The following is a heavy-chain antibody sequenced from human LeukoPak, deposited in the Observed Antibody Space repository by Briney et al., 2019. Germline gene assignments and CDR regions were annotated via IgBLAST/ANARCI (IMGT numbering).Heavy chain of an antibody. D-gene: IGHD3-10*01. CDR3: ARRGSTDY. J-gene: IGHJ4*02. V-gene: IGHV3-7*03. CDR1: GFTFRSYW. CDR2: IKEDGSEK. Sequence: GGSLRLSCAASGFTFRSYWMTWVRQAPGKGLEWVANIKEDGSEKYYVDFVKGRFTISRDNAKNSLDLQMNSLRAEDTAVYYCARRGSTDYWGQGTLVTVSS.